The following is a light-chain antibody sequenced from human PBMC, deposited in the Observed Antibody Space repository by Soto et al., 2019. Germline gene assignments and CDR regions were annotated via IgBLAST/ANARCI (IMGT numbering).Light chain of an antibody. CDR1: SSDVGDFNY. J-gene: IGLJ2*01. Sequence: QSVLTQPASVSGSPGRSFTISCTGTSSDVGDFNYVSWYQHLPGRAPKLIIYDVTNRPSGISYRFSASKSGRTASLTISGLQAEDEADYYCSSYSSSTTHVVFGGGTKLTVL. CDR3: SSYSSSTTHVV. V-gene: IGLV2-14*03. CDR2: DVT.